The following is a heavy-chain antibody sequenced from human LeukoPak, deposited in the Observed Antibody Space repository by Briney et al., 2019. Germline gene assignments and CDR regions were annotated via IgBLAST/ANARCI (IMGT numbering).Heavy chain of an antibody. V-gene: IGHV3-9*03. CDR1: GFNFDDCA. CDR2: ISANGGFI. D-gene: IGHD3-22*01. Sequence: GGSLRLSCAVSGFNFDDCAIHWVRQGPGKGLEWVAGISANGGFISYGESVKGRFTISRDSPRNSVFLQMNFLRAEDMAMYFCTKEVQRWHSYFYRPSYALDTWGQGTMVSVSS. J-gene: IGHJ3*02. CDR3: TKEVQRWHSYFYRPSYALDT.